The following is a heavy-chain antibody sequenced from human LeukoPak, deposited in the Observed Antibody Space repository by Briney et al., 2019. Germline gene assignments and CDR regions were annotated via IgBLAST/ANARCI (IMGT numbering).Heavy chain of an antibody. J-gene: IGHJ4*02. D-gene: IGHD3-9*01. CDR3: VTFSGPDWYFLY. CDR1: GYTLTELS. CDR2: FDPEDGET. Sequence: ASVKVSCKVSGYTLTELSMHWVRQAPGKGLEWMGGFDPEDGETIYAQKFQGRVTMTEDTSTDTAYMELSSLRSEDTAVYYCVTFSGPDWYFLYWGQGTLVTVSS. V-gene: IGHV1-24*01.